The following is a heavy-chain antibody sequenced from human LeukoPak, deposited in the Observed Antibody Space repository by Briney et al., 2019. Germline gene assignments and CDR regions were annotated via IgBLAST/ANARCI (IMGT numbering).Heavy chain of an antibody. CDR3: ARFDSNSDIVVVPAAVFDY. Sequence: ASVKVSCKASGYTFTGYYMHWVRQAPGQGLEWMGWINPNSGGTNYAQKFQGRVTMTRDTSISTAYMELSRLRSDDTAVYYCARFDSNSDIVVVPAAVFDYWGQGTLVTVSS. J-gene: IGHJ4*02. V-gene: IGHV1-2*02. CDR1: GYTFTGYY. CDR2: INPNSGGT. D-gene: IGHD2-2*01.